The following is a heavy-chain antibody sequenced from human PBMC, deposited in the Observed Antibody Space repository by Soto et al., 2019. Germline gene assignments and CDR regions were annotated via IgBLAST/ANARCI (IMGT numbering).Heavy chain of an antibody. Sequence: EVQLVESGGGLVKPGGSLRLSCAASGFSFSNYYMSWVRQAPGKGLEWVSAISSSSGYIDYADSVTGRFTISIDNAQTSLFLQMRSLRAEDTAVYYCVESLYRTFDFTYWGQGTLVTVSS. V-gene: IGHV3-21*01. D-gene: IGHD2-2*02. CDR3: VESLYRTFDFTY. CDR1: GFSFSNYY. CDR2: ISSSSGYI. J-gene: IGHJ4*02.